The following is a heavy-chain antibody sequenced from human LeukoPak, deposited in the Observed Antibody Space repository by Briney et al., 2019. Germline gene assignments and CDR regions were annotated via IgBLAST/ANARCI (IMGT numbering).Heavy chain of an antibody. D-gene: IGHD3-10*01. J-gene: IGHJ4*02. CDR1: GYSFTSYW. Sequence: GESRKISGKGSGYSFTSYWIGGVRQMPGEGLEWMGIIYPCDSDTRYSPSFQGQVTISDATSISTAYLQWNSLKASDTAMYYCARRVWFGELSPYFDYWGQGTLVTVSS. CDR2: IYPCDSDT. CDR3: ARRVWFGELSPYFDY. V-gene: IGHV5-51*01.